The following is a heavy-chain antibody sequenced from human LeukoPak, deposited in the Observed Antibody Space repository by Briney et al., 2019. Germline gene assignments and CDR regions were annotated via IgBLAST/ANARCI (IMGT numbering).Heavy chain of an antibody. CDR2: INHSGST. Sequence: SETLSLTCAVYGGSFSGYYWSWIRQPPGKGLEWIGEINHSGSTNYNPSLKSRVTISVDTSKNQFSLKLSSVTAADTAVYYCARSRTYYYDSSGYHRLYYYYYMDVWGKGTTVTVSS. CDR3: ARSRTYYYDSSGYHRLYYYYYMDV. J-gene: IGHJ6*03. CDR1: GGSFSGYY. D-gene: IGHD3-22*01. V-gene: IGHV4-34*01.